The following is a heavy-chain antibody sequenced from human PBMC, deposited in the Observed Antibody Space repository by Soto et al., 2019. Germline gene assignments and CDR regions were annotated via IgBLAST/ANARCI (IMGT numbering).Heavy chain of an antibody. CDR3: AKGLGDYSYSYYYPMEV. V-gene: IGHV3-23*01. Sequence: EVQLLESGGGLVQPGGSLRLSCAASGFTFSTFAMNWVRQAPGKGLEWVSGITGSGGSTYYADSVKGRFTISRDNSENTLYLQMNGLRAEDTAAYYCAKGLGDYSYSYYYPMEVWGQGTTVTVSS. D-gene: IGHD4-17*01. CDR1: GFTFSTFA. CDR2: ITGSGGST. J-gene: IGHJ6*02.